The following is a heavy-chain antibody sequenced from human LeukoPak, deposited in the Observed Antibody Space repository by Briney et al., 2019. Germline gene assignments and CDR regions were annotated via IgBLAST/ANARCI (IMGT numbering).Heavy chain of an antibody. CDR1: GYTFTSYY. CDR3: ARDEELGASLDY. D-gene: IGHD7-27*01. CDR2: INPSGGST. V-gene: IGHV1-46*01. Sequence: ASVKVSCKASGYTFTSYYMHWVRQAPGQGLEWMGIINPSGGSTSYAQKFQGRVTMTRDTSTSTVHMGLSSLRSEDTAVYYCARDEELGASLDYWGQGTLVTVSS. J-gene: IGHJ4*02.